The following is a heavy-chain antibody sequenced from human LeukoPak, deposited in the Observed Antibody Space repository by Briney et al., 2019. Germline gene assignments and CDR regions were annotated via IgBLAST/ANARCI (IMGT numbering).Heavy chain of an antibody. Sequence: GRSLRLSCAASGFTFTSYGMHWVRQAPGKGLEWVAVISTDGSNEYYADSVKGRFTISRDNSKNTLYLQMNSLRAEDTAVYYCASLEEQGYWGQGTLVTVSS. CDR2: ISTDGSNE. CDR3: ASLEEQGY. J-gene: IGHJ4*02. V-gene: IGHV3-30*03. CDR1: GFTFTSYG.